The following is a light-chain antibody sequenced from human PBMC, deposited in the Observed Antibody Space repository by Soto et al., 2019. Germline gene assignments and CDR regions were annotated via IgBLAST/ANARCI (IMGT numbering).Light chain of an antibody. CDR3: QQYNAYSGT. CDR1: QKISSW. Sequence: DIPMTQFPSTLSASVGDRVTITCRASQKISSWLAWYQQKPGKAPKLLIYDASSLESGVPSRFSGSGSGTEFTLTLSSLQPDDFATYYCQQYNAYSGTFGQGTKVEIK. J-gene: IGKJ1*01. CDR2: DAS. V-gene: IGKV1-5*01.